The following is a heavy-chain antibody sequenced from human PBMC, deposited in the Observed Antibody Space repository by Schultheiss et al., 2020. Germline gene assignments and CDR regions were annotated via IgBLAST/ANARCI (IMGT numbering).Heavy chain of an antibody. CDR3: AKDRDYTHTFDY. CDR1: GFTFRSYW. D-gene: IGHD2-2*02. J-gene: IGHJ4*02. V-gene: IGHV3-74*01. Sequence: GGSLRLSCAASGFTFRSYWMHWVRQAPGEGLVWVSRINGDGSGTNYADSMKGRFTISRDNARNTLYLQMNSLRAEDTALYYCAKDRDYTHTFDYWGQGTLVTVSS. CDR2: INGDGSGT.